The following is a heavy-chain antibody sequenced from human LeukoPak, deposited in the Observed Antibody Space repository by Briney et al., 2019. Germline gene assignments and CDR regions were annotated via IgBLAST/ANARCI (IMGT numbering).Heavy chain of an antibody. CDR1: GGSISSGGYY. CDR2: IYHSGST. D-gene: IGHD6-6*01. CDR3: ARVAGIAALVY. Sequence: PSETLSLTCTVSGGSISSGGYYWSWIRQPPGKGLEWIGYIYHSGSTYYNPSLKSRVTISVDRSKNQFSLKLSSVTAADTAVYYCARVAGIAALVYWGQGTLVTVSS. J-gene: IGHJ4*02. V-gene: IGHV4-30-2*01.